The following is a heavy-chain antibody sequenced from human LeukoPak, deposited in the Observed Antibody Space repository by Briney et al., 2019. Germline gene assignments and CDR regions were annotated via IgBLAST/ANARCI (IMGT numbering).Heavy chain of an antibody. Sequence: KPSETLSLTCTVSGGSISSSSYYWSWIRQPPGKGLEWIGYIYYSGSTNYNPSLKSRVTISVDTSKNQFSLKLSSVTAADTAVYYCARDLGEVYYYGSGSYYGGNWFDPWGQGTLVTVSS. V-gene: IGHV4-61*01. CDR2: IYYSGST. D-gene: IGHD3-10*01. CDR3: ARDLGEVYYYGSGSYYGGNWFDP. J-gene: IGHJ5*02. CDR1: GGSISSSSYY.